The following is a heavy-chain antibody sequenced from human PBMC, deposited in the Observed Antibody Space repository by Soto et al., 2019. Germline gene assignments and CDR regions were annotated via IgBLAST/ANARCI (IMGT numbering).Heavy chain of an antibody. J-gene: IGHJ5*02. CDR1: GGSISSGGYY. D-gene: IGHD3-10*01. CDR2: IYYSGST. CDR3: ARDQGVVRGVIIRGRWFDP. V-gene: IGHV4-31*03. Sequence: SETLSLTCTVSGGSISSGGYYWSWIRQHPGKGLEWIGYIYYSGSTYYNPSLKSRVTISVDTSKNQFSLKLSSVTAADTAVYYCARDQGVVRGVIIRGRWFDPWGQGTLVTVSS.